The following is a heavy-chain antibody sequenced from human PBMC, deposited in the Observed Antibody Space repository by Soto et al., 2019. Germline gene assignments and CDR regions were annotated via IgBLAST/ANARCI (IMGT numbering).Heavy chain of an antibody. CDR1: GYTFTSYY. CDR3: ARVDIDYYGSAV. J-gene: IGHJ6*02. Sequence: QVQLVQSGAEVKKPGASVKVSCKASGYTFTSYYMHWVRQAPGQGLEWMGIINPSGGSTSYAQKFQGRVTMTRDTSTSTVYMELSSRRSEDTAVYYCARVDIDYYGSAVWGQGTTVTVSS. CDR2: INPSGGST. V-gene: IGHV1-46*01. D-gene: IGHD5-12*01.